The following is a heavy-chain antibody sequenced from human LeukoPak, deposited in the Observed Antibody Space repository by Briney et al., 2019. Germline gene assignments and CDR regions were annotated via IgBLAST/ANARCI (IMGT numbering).Heavy chain of an antibody. Sequence: GESLKISCQGSGYTFAYFWIGWVRQMPGKGLEWLGIIYPADSHTTYSPSFQGQVTISADKSINTAYLQWTSLKASDTAMFYCARRRGPYSNGPGAFDIWGQGTMVTVSS. CDR3: ARRRGPYSNGPGAFDI. CDR1: GYTFAYFW. CDR2: IYPADSHT. D-gene: IGHD1-26*01. J-gene: IGHJ3*02. V-gene: IGHV5-51*01.